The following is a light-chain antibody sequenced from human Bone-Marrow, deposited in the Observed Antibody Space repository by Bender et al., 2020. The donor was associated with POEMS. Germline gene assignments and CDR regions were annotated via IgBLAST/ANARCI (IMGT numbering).Light chain of an antibody. CDR3: SSYTSSTTLV. J-gene: IGLJ2*01. Sequence: QSALTQPASVSGSPGQSITISCTGTSSDVGSYNLVSWYQQHPGQAPKVMIYEVRQRPSGVSSRFSGSKSGNTASLTISVLQAEDEADYYCSSYTSSTTLVFGGGTKLTVL. CDR1: SSDVGSYNL. CDR2: EVR. V-gene: IGLV2-14*02.